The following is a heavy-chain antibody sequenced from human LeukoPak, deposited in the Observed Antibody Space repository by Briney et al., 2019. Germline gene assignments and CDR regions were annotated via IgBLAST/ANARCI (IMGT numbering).Heavy chain of an antibody. V-gene: IGHV3-23*01. Sequence: GGSLRLSCAASGFTFSSYAMSWVRQAPGKGLEWVSSISGSDGTTYYADSVKGRFTISRDNSKYTLSLQMNSLRTEDTAVYYCAKVDNWKYGHHDFWGQGTLVTVSS. D-gene: IGHD1-1*01. CDR3: AKVDNWKYGHHDF. CDR1: GFTFSSYA. J-gene: IGHJ4*02. CDR2: ISGSDGTT.